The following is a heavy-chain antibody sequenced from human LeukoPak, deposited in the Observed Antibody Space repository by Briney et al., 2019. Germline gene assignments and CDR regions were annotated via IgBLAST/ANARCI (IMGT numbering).Heavy chain of an antibody. D-gene: IGHD4-17*01. J-gene: IGHJ4*02. CDR2: ISGSGGST. Sequence: GGSLRLSCAASGFTFSSYAMSWVRQAPGKGLEWVSAISGSGGSTYYADSVKGRFTISRDNSKNTLYLQMNSLRADDTAVYYCARDSTALFDFRGQGTLVTVPS. CDR3: ARDSTALFDF. V-gene: IGHV3-23*01. CDR1: GFTFSSYA.